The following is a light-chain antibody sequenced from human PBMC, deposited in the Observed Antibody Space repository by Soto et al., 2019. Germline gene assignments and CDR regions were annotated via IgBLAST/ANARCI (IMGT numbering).Light chain of an antibody. Sequence: EIVLTQSPAILSLSPGERATLSCRASQSVTIKLAWYQQKPGQPPRLLIYDASTRATGTPARFSGSGSGTDFTLSISSLEPEDFAFYFCQHRANWPLTFGGGTKVDI. J-gene: IGKJ4*01. CDR3: QHRANWPLT. CDR1: QSVTIK. CDR2: DAS. V-gene: IGKV3-11*01.